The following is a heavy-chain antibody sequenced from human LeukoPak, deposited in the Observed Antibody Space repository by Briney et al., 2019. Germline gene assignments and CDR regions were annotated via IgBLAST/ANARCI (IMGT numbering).Heavy chain of an antibody. CDR1: GFTLSSYW. Sequence: GGSLRLSCAASGFTLSSYWMHWVRQAPGKGLVWVSRIKSDGSTTNYADSVKGRFTISRDNAQNTLYLQMNRLRAEDTAVYYCAKTPVGMVTLDYWGQGTLVTVSS. V-gene: IGHV3-74*01. CDR2: IKSDGSTT. J-gene: IGHJ4*02. D-gene: IGHD5-24*01. CDR3: AKTPVGMVTLDY.